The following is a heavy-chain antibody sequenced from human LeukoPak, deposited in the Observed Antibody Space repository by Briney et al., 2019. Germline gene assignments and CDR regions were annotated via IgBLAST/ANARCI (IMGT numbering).Heavy chain of an antibody. CDR1: GFTFSSYG. CDR3: ARDQGYCIGGNCYSAFDY. D-gene: IGHD2-15*01. V-gene: IGHV3-33*01. Sequence: PGGSLRLSCAASGFTFSSYGMHWVRQAPGKGLEWVAVIWYDGSNEYYADSVKGRFTISRDNSKNTLYLQMDSLRAEDTAVYYCARDQGYCIGGNCYSAFDYWGQGTLVTVSS. J-gene: IGHJ4*02. CDR2: IWYDGSNE.